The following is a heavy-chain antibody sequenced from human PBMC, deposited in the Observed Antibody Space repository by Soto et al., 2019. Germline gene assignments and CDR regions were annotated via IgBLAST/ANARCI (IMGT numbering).Heavy chain of an antibody. CDR3: ARVPRWIAAAGTLDY. CDR2: INPSGGST. V-gene: IGHV1-46*01. CDR1: GYTFTSYY. D-gene: IGHD6-13*01. J-gene: IGHJ4*02. Sequence: ASVKVSCKASGYTFTSYYMHWVRQAPGQGLEWMGIINPSGGSTSYAQKFQGRVTMTRDTSTSTVYMELSSLRSEDTAVYYCARVPRWIAAAGTLDYWGQGTLATVSA.